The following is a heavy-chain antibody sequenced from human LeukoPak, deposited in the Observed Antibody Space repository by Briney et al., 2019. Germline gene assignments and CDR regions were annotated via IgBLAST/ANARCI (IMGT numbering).Heavy chain of an antibody. J-gene: IGHJ3*02. D-gene: IGHD2-2*02. V-gene: IGHV3-49*04. Sequence: HAGGSLRLSCTASGFTFGDYAMSWVRQAPGKGLEWVGFIRSKAYGGTTEYAASVKGRFTISRDDSKSIAYLQMNSLKTEDTAVYYCTRVPGYCSSTSCYTRDGSDAFDIWGQGTMVTVSS. CDR3: TRVPGYCSSTSCYTRDGSDAFDI. CDR2: IRSKAYGGTT. CDR1: GFTFGDYA.